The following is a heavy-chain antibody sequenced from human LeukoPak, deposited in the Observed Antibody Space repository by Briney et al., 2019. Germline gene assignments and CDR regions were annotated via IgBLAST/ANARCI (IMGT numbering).Heavy chain of an antibody. CDR2: IGTAGDT. CDR1: GFTFGSYD. V-gene: IGHV3-13*01. J-gene: IGHJ4*02. Sequence: GGSLRLSCAASGFTFGSYDMHWVRQATGKGLEWVSAIGTAGDTYYPGSVKGRFTISRENAKNSLYLQMNSLRAEDTAVYYCARVDYGDYFFDYWGRGTLVTVSS. D-gene: IGHD4-17*01. CDR3: ARVDYGDYFFDY.